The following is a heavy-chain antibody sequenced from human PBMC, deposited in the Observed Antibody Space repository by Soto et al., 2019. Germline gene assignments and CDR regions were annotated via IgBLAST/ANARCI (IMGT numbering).Heavy chain of an antibody. CDR2: ISGSGGST. J-gene: IGHJ4*02. V-gene: IGHV3-23*01. CDR1: GFTFSSYA. Sequence: EVQLLESGGGLVQPGGSLRLSCAASGFTFSSYAMSWVRQAPGKGLEWVSAISGSGGSTYYADSVKGRFTISRDNSKNTLYLQMNSLRAEDTAVYYCAKEGPPHNSNDAGFDYWGQGTLVTVSS. D-gene: IGHD1-20*01. CDR3: AKEGPPHNSNDAGFDY.